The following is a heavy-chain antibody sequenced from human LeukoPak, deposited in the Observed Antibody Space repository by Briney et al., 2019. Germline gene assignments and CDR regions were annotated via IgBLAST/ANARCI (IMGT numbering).Heavy chain of an antibody. CDR2: IDPSDSYT. CDR3: ARHAKLDYSNYFFDY. D-gene: IGHD4-11*01. V-gene: IGHV5-10-1*01. J-gene: IGHJ4*02. Sequence: GESLRISCKGSGYSFTSYWISWVRQMPGKGLEWMGRIDPSDSYTNYSPSFQGHVTISADKSISTAYLQWSSRKASDTAMYYCARHAKLDYSNYFFDYWGQGTLVTVSS. CDR1: GYSFTSYW.